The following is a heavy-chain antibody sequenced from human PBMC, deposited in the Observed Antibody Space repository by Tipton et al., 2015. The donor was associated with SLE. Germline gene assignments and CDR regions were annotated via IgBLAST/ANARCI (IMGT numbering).Heavy chain of an antibody. J-gene: IGHJ4*02. Sequence: SLRLSCAASGFTFSSFAMSWVRQAPAKGPEWVSGIGGSGGNPRYADSVKGRFTISRDNSKNTLYLQMNGLRAEDTAVYYCAKDVGYDWDYSFDNWGQGTLVTVSS. CDR2: IGGSGGNP. CDR1: GFTFSSFA. D-gene: IGHD5-12*01. V-gene: IGHV3-23*01. CDR3: AKDVGYDWDYSFDN.